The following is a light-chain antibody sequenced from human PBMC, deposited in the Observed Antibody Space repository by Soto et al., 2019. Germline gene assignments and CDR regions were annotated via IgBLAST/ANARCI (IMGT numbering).Light chain of an antibody. CDR2: DAS. CDR3: QQRTNWPS. V-gene: IGKV3-11*01. CDR1: HSISTY. J-gene: IGKJ5*01. Sequence: IVMTQSPATLSVSPGDRATLSRRASHSISTYLGWYQQRPGQAPRLLIYDASSRATGIPARFSGSGSGTDFTLTISSLGPEDFAVYYCQQRTNWPSFGQGTRLEI.